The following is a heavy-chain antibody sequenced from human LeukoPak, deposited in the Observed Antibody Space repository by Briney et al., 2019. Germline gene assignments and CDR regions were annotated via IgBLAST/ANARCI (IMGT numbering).Heavy chain of an antibody. Sequence: GGSLRLSCAASGFTFSSYAMTWVRQAPGKGLEWVSAISGSGTSTYYADSVKGRFTISRDNSKNTLYLQMNSLRAEDTAVYYCAKDRRGLWFGEIDYWGQGTLVTVSS. D-gene: IGHD3-10*01. V-gene: IGHV3-23*01. CDR3: AKDRRGLWFGEIDY. CDR1: GFTFSSYA. J-gene: IGHJ4*02. CDR2: ISGSGTST.